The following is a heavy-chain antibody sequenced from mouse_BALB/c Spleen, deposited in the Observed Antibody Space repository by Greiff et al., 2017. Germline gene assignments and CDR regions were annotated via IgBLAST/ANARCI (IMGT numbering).Heavy chain of an antibody. J-gene: IGHJ3*01. Sequence: VQLQESGAELVKPGASVKLSCKASGYTFTSYYMYWVKQRPGQGLEWIGEINPSNGGTNFNEKFKSKATLTVDKSSSTAYMQLSSLTSEDSAVYYCTRSKLDWGQGTLVTVSA. V-gene: IGHV1S81*02. D-gene: IGHD1-3*01. CDR1: GYTFTSYY. CDR2: INPSNGGT. CDR3: TRSKLD.